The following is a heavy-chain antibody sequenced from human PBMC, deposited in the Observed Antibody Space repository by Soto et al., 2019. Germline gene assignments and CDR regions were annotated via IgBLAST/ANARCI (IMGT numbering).Heavy chain of an antibody. D-gene: IGHD1-7*01. V-gene: IGHV3-30*18. CDR3: AKDKMDLYNWNYVIRPY. Sequence: GGSLRLSCAASGFTFSSYGMHWVRQAPGKGLEWVAVISYDGSNKYYADSVKGRFTISRDNSKNTLYLQMNSLRAEDTAVYYCAKDKMDLYNWNYVIRPYWGQGTLVTVSS. J-gene: IGHJ4*02. CDR2: ISYDGSNK. CDR1: GFTFSSYG.